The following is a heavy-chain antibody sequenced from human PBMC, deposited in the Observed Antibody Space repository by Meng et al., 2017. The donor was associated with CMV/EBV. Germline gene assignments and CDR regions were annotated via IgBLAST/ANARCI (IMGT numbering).Heavy chain of an antibody. CDR3: VRGDMPAAVLGSFDL. V-gene: IGHV3-20*04. J-gene: IGHJ3*01. CDR1: GFSFNDHA. Sequence: GGSLRLSCVGSGFSFNDHAMIWVRQPPGKGLEWVSGINWGGSGAGYADSVKGRFTISRNNARNSLSLEMNNLRVEDTALYYCVRGDMPAAVLGSFDLWGQGTMVTVSS. CDR2: INWGGSGA. D-gene: IGHD2-2*02.